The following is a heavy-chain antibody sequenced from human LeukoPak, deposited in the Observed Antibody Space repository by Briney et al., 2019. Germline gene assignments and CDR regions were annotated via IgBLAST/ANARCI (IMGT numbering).Heavy chain of an antibody. Sequence: SETLSLTCAVFGGSLSDHDWSWIRQPPGKGLEWIGEINHRGATNYNPSLKSRVTLSLDTSKNQVSLKLNSLTAADTAVYYCAREIYYYGSGNWFDPWGQGTLVTVSS. D-gene: IGHD3-10*01. CDR2: INHRGAT. CDR1: GGSLSDHD. V-gene: IGHV4-34*01. CDR3: AREIYYYGSGNWFDP. J-gene: IGHJ5*02.